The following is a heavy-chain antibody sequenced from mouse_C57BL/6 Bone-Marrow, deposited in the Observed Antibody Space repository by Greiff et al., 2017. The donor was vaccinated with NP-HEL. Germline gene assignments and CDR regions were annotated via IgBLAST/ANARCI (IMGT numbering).Heavy chain of an antibody. Sequence: VQLQQPGAELVKPGASVKLSCKASGYTFTSYWMQWVKQRPGQGLEWIGAIDPSDSYTNYNQKFKGKATLTVDTSSSTAYMQLSSMTTEDSAVYYCARRGYDYDVAHWGQGTTLTVSS. J-gene: IGHJ2*01. D-gene: IGHD2-4*01. CDR1: GYTFTSYW. CDR3: ARRGYDYDVAH. CDR2: IDPSDSYT. V-gene: IGHV1-50*01.